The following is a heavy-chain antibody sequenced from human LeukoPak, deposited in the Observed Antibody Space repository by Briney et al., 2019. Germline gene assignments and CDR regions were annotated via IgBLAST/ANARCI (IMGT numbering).Heavy chain of an antibody. J-gene: IGHJ5*02. Sequence: TSETLSLTCTVSGGSISSGGYYWSWIRQHPGKGLEWIGYIYYSGSTYYNPSLKSRVTISVDTSKNQFSLKLSSVTAADTAVYYCARPLDPNWFDPWGQGTLVTVSS. V-gene: IGHV4-31*03. CDR1: GGSISSGGYY. CDR2: IYYSGST. CDR3: ARPLDPNWFDP.